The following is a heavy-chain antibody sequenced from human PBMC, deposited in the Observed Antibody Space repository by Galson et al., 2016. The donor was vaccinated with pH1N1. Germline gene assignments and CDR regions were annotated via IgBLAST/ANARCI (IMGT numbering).Heavy chain of an antibody. D-gene: IGHD6-6*01. Sequence: QSGAEVKKPGESLKISCKGSGYESGRYWIVWVRQMPGKGLEYMGTIYPDDSDTRYHPAFQGQVIISGDRSINAVYLQWSSLKASDSGIYYCARRTISARPGWFDSWGQGTLVTVSS. CDR1: GYESGRYW. J-gene: IGHJ5*01. V-gene: IGHV5-51*01. CDR3: ARRTISARPGWFDS. CDR2: IYPDDSDT.